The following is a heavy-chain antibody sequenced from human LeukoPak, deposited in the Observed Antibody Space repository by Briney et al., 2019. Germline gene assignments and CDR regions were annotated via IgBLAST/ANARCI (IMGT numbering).Heavy chain of an antibody. CDR3: AKDFVPRGGSYFPGFDY. CDR1: GFTFSSHA. J-gene: IGHJ4*02. CDR2: ISNSGDRT. V-gene: IGHV3-23*01. Sequence: GGSLRLSCAASGFTFSSHAMNWVRQAPGKGLEWVSTISNSGDRTYYADSVKGRFTISRDNSKNTLYLQMNSLRTEDTAVYYCAKDFVPRGGSYFPGFDYWGQGTLVTVPS. D-gene: IGHD1-26*01.